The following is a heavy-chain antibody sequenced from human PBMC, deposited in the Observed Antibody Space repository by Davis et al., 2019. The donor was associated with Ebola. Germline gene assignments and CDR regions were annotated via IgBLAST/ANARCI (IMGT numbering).Heavy chain of an antibody. J-gene: IGHJ6*02. Sequence: SETLSLTCAVYGGSLSNYYWSWIRQPPGKGLEWMGEITHSGRTNYNPSLKSRVTISVDTSKNQFSLKLTSVTAAETATYYCAKGEATGTEYYYYYYGLDVWGQGTTVTVSS. CDR3: AKGEATGTEYYYYYYGLDV. V-gene: IGHV4-34*01. D-gene: IGHD1-1*01. CDR1: GGSLSNYY. CDR2: ITHSGRT.